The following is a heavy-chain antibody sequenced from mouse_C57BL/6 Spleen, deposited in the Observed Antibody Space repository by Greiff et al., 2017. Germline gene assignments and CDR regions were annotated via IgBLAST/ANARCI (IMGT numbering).Heavy chain of an antibody. CDR1: GFTFSDYY. V-gene: IGHV5-16*01. CDR3: ARGAGSWYFDV. CDR2: INDDGSST. J-gene: IGHJ1*03. Sequence: DVKLVESEGGLVQPGSSMKLSCTASGFTFSDYYMAWVRQVPEKGLEWVANINDDGSSTYYLDSLKSRFIISRDNAKNILYLQMSSLKSEDTATYYCARGAGSWYFDVWGTGTTVTVSS.